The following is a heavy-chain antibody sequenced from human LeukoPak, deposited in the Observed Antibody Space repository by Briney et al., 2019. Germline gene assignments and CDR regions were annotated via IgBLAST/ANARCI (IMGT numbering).Heavy chain of an antibody. CDR2: ILPDGSQK. CDR3: GRLAHNAWYAIDF. J-gene: IGHJ4*02. V-gene: IGHV3-7*01. CDR1: DFTFDFYW. D-gene: IGHD2-2*01. Sequence: GGSLRLSCVASDFTFDFYWMTWVRQAPGKGLEWLANILPDGSQKYYVDSVKGRFTTSRDNPKNSLYLQINNLRAEDTAVYYCGRLAHNAWYAIDFWGQGTLVTVSS.